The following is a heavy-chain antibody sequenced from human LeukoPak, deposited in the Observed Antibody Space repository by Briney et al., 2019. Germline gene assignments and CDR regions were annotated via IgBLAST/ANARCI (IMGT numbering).Heavy chain of an antibody. J-gene: IGHJ3*02. D-gene: IGHD4-11*01. CDR2: IRSSSSYI. CDR1: GFTFSSYS. Sequence: PGGSLRLSCAGSGFTFSSYSTNWVRQARGKGLEWVSSIRSSSSYIYYADSVKGRFTNSRDKARNPVYLEMNNLRDQETGAYYCARGYTNYGYVFDIWGQGTMVTVSS. V-gene: IGHV3-21*01. CDR3: ARGYTNYGYVFDI.